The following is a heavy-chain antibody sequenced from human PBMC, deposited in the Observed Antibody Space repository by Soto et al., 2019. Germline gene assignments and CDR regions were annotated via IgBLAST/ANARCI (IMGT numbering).Heavy chain of an antibody. J-gene: IGHJ4*02. V-gene: IGHV3-30-3*01. CDR1: GFTFSSYA. CDR2: ISYDGSNK. CDR3: ARVPVAELTHRINFAF. D-gene: IGHD6-19*01. Sequence: QVQMVESGGGVVQPGRSLRLSCAASGFTFSSYAMHWVRQAPGKGLEWVAVISYDGSNKYYADSVTGRFTVSRDNSKNPLYLQMNSLRAEDTAVYYCARVPVAELTHRINFAFWGQGTLVTVSS.